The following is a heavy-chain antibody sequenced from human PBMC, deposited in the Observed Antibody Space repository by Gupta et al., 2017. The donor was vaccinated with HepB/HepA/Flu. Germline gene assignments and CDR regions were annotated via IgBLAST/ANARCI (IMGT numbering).Heavy chain of an antibody. V-gene: IGHV3-23*01. CDR2: IVGDGGKT. J-gene: IGHJ4*02. Sequence: EVQLLESGGGLVQPGGSLRLSCPAFGLTFRSFGMCWVRQSPGRGREWVSDIVGDGGKTHYADSLKGRFTISRDNSKNTVYLQMSSLSPEDTAVYYCAKALSSGRLYYFDFRGQGTLVTVSS. CDR1: GLTFRSFG. D-gene: IGHD6-19*01. CDR3: AKALSSGRLYYFDF.